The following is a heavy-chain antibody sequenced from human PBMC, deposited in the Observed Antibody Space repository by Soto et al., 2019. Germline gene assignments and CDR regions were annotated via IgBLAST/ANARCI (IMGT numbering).Heavy chain of an antibody. Sequence: VQLVESGGGVVQPGRSLRLSCAASGFTFSSYGMHWVRQAPGKGLEWVAVIWYDGSNKYYADSVKGRFTISRDNSKNTLYLQMNSLRAEDTAVYYCARDGDTAVFDYWGQGTLVTVSS. CDR2: IWYDGSNK. J-gene: IGHJ4*02. D-gene: IGHD5-18*01. CDR3: ARDGDTAVFDY. V-gene: IGHV3-33*01. CDR1: GFTFSSYG.